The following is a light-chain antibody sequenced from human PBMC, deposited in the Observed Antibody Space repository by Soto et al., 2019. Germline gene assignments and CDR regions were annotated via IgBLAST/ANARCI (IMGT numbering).Light chain of an antibody. CDR3: QQYGSSPVA. J-gene: IGKJ2*01. CDR1: QSVSSSY. V-gene: IGKV3-20*01. Sequence: EIVLTQSPGTLSLSPGERATLSCRASQSVSSSYLAWYQQKPGQAPRLLIYGASSRATGIPDRFSDSGSGTDFTLTISRLEPEDFAVYYCQQYGSSPVAFGQGTKLEIK. CDR2: GAS.